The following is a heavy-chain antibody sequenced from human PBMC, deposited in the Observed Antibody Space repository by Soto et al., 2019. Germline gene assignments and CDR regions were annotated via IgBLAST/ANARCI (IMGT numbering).Heavy chain of an antibody. V-gene: IGHV3-43*01. CDR1: GLTFDDYT. J-gene: IGHJ6*02. CDR2: ISWDGGST. D-gene: IGHD4-17*01. CDR3: AKGHLTTPVNYYGMDV. Sequence: GSLRLSCAASGLTFDDYTMHWVRQAPGKGLEWVSLISWDGGSTYYADSVKGRFTISRDNSKNSLYLQMNSLRTEDTALYYCAKGHLTTPVNYYGMDVWGQGTTVTVSS.